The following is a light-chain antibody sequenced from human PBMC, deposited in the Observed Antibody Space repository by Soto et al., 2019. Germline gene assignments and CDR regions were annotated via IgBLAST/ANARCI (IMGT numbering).Light chain of an antibody. J-gene: IGKJ1*01. CDR1: QGISSY. CDR2: AAS. V-gene: IGKV1-8*01. CDR3: QQYYSYPSVA. Sequence: AIRMTQSPSSLSASTGDRVTSTCRASQGISSYLAWYQQKPGKAPKLLIYAASTLQSGVPSRFSGSGSGTDFTLTISCLQSEDFATYYCQQYYSYPSVAFGQGTKVDIK.